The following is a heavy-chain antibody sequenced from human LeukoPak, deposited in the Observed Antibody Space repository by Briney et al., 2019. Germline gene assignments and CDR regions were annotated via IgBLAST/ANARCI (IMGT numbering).Heavy chain of an antibody. CDR1: GFTFSSYA. V-gene: IGHV3-23*01. J-gene: IGHJ4*02. CDR3: AKVPLGANYFDY. Sequence: PGGSLRLSCAASGFTFSSYAMSWVRQAPGKGLEWVSAISGSGGSTYYADSVKGRFTISRDNSKNTLYLRMNSLRAEDTAVYYCAKVPLGANYFDYWGQGTLVTVSS. D-gene: IGHD1-26*01. CDR2: ISGSGGST.